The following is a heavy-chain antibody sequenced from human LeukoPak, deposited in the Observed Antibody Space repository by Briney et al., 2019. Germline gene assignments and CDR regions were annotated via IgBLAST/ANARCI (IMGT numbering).Heavy chain of an antibody. CDR2: INPNSGGT. CDR3: AREYCTNGVCYQAWFDP. V-gene: IGHV1-2*02. D-gene: IGHD2-8*01. J-gene: IGHJ5*02. Sequence: ASVKVSCKASGYTFTGYYMHWVRQAPGQGLEWMGWINPNSGGTNYAQKFQGRVTMTRDTSISTAYMELSRLRSDDTAVYYCAREYCTNGVCYQAWFDPWGQGTLVTVSS. CDR1: GYTFTGYY.